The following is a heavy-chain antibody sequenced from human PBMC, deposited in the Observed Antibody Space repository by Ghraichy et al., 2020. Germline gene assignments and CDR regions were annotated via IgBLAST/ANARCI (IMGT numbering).Heavy chain of an antibody. CDR2: ISGSGGST. CDR3: AKPVLAAAYYYGMDV. Sequence: GALRLSCAASGFTFSSYAMSWVRQAPGKGLEWVSAISGSGGSTYYADSVKGRFTISRDNSKNTLYLQMNSLRAEDTAVYYCAKPVLAAAYYYGMDVWGQGTTVTVSS. V-gene: IGHV3-23*01. D-gene: IGHD6-13*01. J-gene: IGHJ6*02. CDR1: GFTFSSYA.